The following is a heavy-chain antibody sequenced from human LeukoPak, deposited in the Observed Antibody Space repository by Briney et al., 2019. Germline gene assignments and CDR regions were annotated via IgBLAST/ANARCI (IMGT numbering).Heavy chain of an antibody. CDR3: ATSRTFDY. D-gene: IGHD1-1*01. V-gene: IGHV3-48*02. CDR2: ISITTRTI. Sequence: RWAPGRWLEWVSYISITTRTIYYADSLKGRFTISRDNAGNSLFLPMNSLRDEDTAVYYCATSRTFDYWGQGTLVTVSS. J-gene: IGHJ4*02.